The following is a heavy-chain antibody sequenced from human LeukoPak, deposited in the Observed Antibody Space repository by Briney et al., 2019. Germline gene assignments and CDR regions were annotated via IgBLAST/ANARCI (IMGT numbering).Heavy chain of an antibody. CDR2: ISAYNGNT. Sequence: ASVKVSCKASGYTFTSYGISWVRQAPGQGLEWMGWISAYNGNTNYAQKLQGRVTMTTDTFTSTAYMELRSLRSDDTAVYYCAVAVRASDAFDIWGQGTMVTVSS. J-gene: IGHJ3*02. CDR1: GYTFTSYG. CDR3: AVAVRASDAFDI. V-gene: IGHV1-18*01. D-gene: IGHD4-23*01.